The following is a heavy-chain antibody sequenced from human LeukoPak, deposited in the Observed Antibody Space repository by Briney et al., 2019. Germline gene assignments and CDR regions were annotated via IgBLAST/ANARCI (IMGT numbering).Heavy chain of an antibody. D-gene: IGHD1-14*01. J-gene: IGHJ4*02. CDR2: INPNSGDT. V-gene: IGHV1-2*02. Sequence: GALVKVFWKASGFTFTNYYIHWVRQAPGQGLEWMAWINPNSGDTDYAQKFQGRVTTTRDTSTSTPHMELSSLRSDDTAFYYCARDWYFDYWGQGTLVTVSS. CDR1: GFTFTNYY. CDR3: ARDWYFDY.